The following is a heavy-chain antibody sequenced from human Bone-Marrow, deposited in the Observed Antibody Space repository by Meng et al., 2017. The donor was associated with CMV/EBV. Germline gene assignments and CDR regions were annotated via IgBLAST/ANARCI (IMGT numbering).Heavy chain of an antibody. V-gene: IGHV1-2*02. CDR3: ARPLLRDIVVVPAAPRSYYYGMDV. J-gene: IGHJ6*02. D-gene: IGHD2-2*01. CDR1: GCTFNGSY. CDR2: INPKSGAT. Sequence: ASVKVSCKASGCTFNGSYIHWVRQAPGQGLEWMRWINPKSGATNYVQKFQGRVTMTRDTSIRTAYMELSRLRSDDTAMYYCARPLLRDIVVVPAAPRSYYYGMDVWGQGTTVTVSS.